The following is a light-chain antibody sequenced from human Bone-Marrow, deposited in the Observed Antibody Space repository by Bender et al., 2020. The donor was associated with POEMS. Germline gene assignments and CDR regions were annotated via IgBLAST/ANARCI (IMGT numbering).Light chain of an antibody. J-gene: IGLJ3*02. CDR1: RNGVG. CDR3: SSYEGSSRL. CDR2: EGT. V-gene: IGLV2-23*01. Sequence: QSALTQPASVSGSPGQSITLSCTGSRNGVGVSWYHQDPGKPPKLLIYEGTKRPSGVSDRFSGSKTGTTASLTISGLKADDEGDYYCSSYEGSSRLFGGGTKLTVL.